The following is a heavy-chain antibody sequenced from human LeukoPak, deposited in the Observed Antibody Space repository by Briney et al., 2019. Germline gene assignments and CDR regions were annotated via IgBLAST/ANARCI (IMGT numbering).Heavy chain of an antibody. Sequence: GGSLRLSCAASGFTFSSYSMNWVRQAPGKGLEWVSSISSSSSYIYYSDSVKGRFTISRDNAKNSLYLQMNSLRAEDTAVYYCARGLLEWLLRDWGQGTLVTVPS. CDR3: ARGLLEWLLRD. CDR1: GFTFSSYS. V-gene: IGHV3-21*01. CDR2: ISSSSSYI. D-gene: IGHD3-3*01. J-gene: IGHJ4*02.